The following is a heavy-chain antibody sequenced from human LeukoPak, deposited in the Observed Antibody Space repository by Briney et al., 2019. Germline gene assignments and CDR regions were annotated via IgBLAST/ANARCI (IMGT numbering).Heavy chain of an antibody. CDR3: PRLPVGCEPAY. CDR1: GHSIVRCY. Sequence: PSATLSLTRTVAGHSIVRCYWGSIRQPPGKGLEWIGLIFHSGTTDYTPSLKTRVTMSIYTSKNQFSLNLSSVTASDTAVYYCPRLPVGCEPAYWGPGTLVTVSS. V-gene: IGHV4-59*08. CDR2: IFHSGTT. J-gene: IGHJ4*02. D-gene: IGHD2-2*01.